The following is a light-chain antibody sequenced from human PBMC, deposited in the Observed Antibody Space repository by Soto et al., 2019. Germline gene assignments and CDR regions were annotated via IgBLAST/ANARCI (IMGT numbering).Light chain of an antibody. CDR3: QQLNTYPLT. V-gene: IGKV1-9*01. Sequence: DIQLTQSPSFLSASVGDRVTITCRASQGISSYLAWYQQKPGKAPKLLIYAASTLQGGVPSRFRGSESGTEFTLTISSLQPEDFATYYCQQLNTYPLTSGGGTKVDIK. J-gene: IGKJ4*01. CDR2: AAS. CDR1: QGISSY.